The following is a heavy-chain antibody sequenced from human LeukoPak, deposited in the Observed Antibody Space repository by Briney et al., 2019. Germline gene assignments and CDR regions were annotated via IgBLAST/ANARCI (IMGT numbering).Heavy chain of an antibody. V-gene: IGHV3-30*02. CDR1: GFTFNSYG. CDR3: ACLGPQVPNNYYYVDV. J-gene: IGHJ6*03. CDR2: IRYDGSNK. Sequence: GGSLRLSCAASGFTFNSYGMHWVRQAPGKGLEWVAFIRYDGSNKYYADSVKGRFTISRDNSKNTLYLHVNSLRPEDTAVYYCACLGPQVPNNYYYVDVWGKGTTVTVSS.